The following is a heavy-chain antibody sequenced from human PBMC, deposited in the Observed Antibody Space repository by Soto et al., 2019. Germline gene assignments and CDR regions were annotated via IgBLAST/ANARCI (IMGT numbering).Heavy chain of an antibody. J-gene: IGHJ6*03. V-gene: IGHV4-59*08. CDR3: ARRYYSSSSPDYYYYMDV. D-gene: IGHD6-6*01. Sequence: SETLSLTCTVSGGSISSYYWSWIRQPPGKGLEWIGYIYYSGSTNYNPSLKSRVTISVDTSKNQFSLKLSSVTAADTAVYYCARRYYSSSSPDYYYYMDVWGKGTTVTVSS. CDR2: IYYSGST. CDR1: GGSISSYY.